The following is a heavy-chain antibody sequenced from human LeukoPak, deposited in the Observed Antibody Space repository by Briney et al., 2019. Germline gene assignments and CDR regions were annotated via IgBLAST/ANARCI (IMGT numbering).Heavy chain of an antibody. D-gene: IGHD3-22*01. J-gene: IGHJ4*02. CDR1: GFTFDDYA. CDR2: ISFDGSNE. CDR3: AKDRGMVVVITGPFDY. Sequence: PGGSLRLSCAASGFTFDDYAMHWVRQAPGKGLEWVAVISFDGSNEYFADSVKGRFTISRDNSKNTLYLQMNSLRAEDTAVYYCAKDRGMVVVITGPFDYWGQGTLVTVSS. V-gene: IGHV3-30*18.